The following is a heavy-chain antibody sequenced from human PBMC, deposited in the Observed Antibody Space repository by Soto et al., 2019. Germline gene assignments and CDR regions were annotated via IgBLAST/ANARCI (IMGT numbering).Heavy chain of an antibody. CDR1: GFTFSTYG. D-gene: IGHD3-3*01. J-gene: IGHJ5*02. CDR2: IWYDGSNQ. CDR3: ARDGLPDDFRSGGYWFDP. Sequence: GGSLRLSCAPSGFTFSTYGMHWVRQAPGKGLEWVAVIWYDGSNQYYADSVKGRFTISRDNSKNTLYMQMDSLRLEDTGVYYCARDGLPDDFRSGGYWFDPWGQGTQVTVSS. V-gene: IGHV3-33*01.